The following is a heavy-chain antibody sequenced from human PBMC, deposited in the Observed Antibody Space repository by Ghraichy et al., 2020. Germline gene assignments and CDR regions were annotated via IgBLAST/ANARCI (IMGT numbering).Heavy chain of an antibody. Sequence: ASVKVSCKASGYTFTSYYMHWVRQAPGQGLEWMGIINPSGGSTSYAQKFQGRVTMTRDTSTSTVYMELSSLRSEDTAVYYCARDGEGDYYDSSGRSNWFDPWGQGTLVTVSS. CDR3: ARDGEGDYYDSSGRSNWFDP. V-gene: IGHV1-46*01. CDR2: INPSGGST. J-gene: IGHJ5*02. CDR1: GYTFTSYY. D-gene: IGHD3-22*01.